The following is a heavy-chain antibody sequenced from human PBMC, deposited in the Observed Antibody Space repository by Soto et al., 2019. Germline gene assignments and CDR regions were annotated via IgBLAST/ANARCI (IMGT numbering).Heavy chain of an antibody. CDR2: ISSTGTYI. Sequence: PGGSLRLSCAASGFTFRNYDLNWVRQAPGKGLEWVSFISSTGTYINYADALKGRFTISRDNASNSLFLQMTSFIAEDRAIYYCARDLLTVIGGVFSRVSYGVDVWGQGTTVTVSS. D-gene: IGHD3-16*01. CDR1: GFTFRNYD. J-gene: IGHJ6*02. V-gene: IGHV3-21*01. CDR3: ARDLLTVIGGVFSRVSYGVDV.